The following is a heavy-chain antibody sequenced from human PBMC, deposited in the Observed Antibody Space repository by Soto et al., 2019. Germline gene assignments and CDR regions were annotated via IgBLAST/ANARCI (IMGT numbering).Heavy chain of an antibody. CDR3: ARDDSQSNYDFWSGPHPPYYMDV. Sequence: GGPLRLSCSASGFTFSSNYMSWVRQAPGKGLEWVSVIYSGGSTYYADSVKGRFTISRDNSKTTRYLQMNSLRAEDTAVYYCARDDSQSNYDFWSGPHPPYYMDVWGKGTTVHVSS. D-gene: IGHD3-3*01. CDR2: IYSGGST. CDR1: GFTFSSNY. J-gene: IGHJ6*03. V-gene: IGHV3-66*01.